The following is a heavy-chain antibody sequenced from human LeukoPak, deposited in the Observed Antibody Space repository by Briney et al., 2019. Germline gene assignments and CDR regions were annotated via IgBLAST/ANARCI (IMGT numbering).Heavy chain of an antibody. V-gene: IGHV4-39*01. CDR2: IYYSGST. J-gene: IGHJ3*02. Sequence: SETLSLTCTVSGGSISSSSYYWGWIRQPPGKGLEWIGSIYYSGSTYYNPSLKSRVTISVDTSKNQFSLKLSSVTAADTAVYYCARVRLRQRGAFDIWGQGTMVTVSS. D-gene: IGHD5-18*01. CDR3: ARVRLRQRGAFDI. CDR1: GGSISSSSYY.